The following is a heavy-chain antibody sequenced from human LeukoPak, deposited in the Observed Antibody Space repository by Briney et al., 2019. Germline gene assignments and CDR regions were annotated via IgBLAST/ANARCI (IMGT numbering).Heavy chain of an antibody. V-gene: IGHV3-33*06. Sequence: PGGSLRLSCAASGFTFSSYGMHWVRQAPGKGLEWLAVIWDDGSNKYYADSVKGRFTISRDNSKNTLYLQMNSLRAEDTAVYYCAKDQMITFGGVIDHLIDIWGQGTMVTVSS. CDR1: GFTFSSYG. CDR3: AKDQMITFGGVIDHLIDI. CDR2: IWDDGSNK. J-gene: IGHJ3*02. D-gene: IGHD3-16*02.